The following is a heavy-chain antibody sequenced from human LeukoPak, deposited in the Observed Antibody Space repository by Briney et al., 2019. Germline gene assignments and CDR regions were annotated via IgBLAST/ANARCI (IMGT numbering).Heavy chain of an antibody. CDR3: ARVGSSGWFAGYFDY. J-gene: IGHJ4*02. D-gene: IGHD6-19*01. CDR1: GFTFSSYG. V-gene: IGHV3-30*02. CDR2: IRYDGSNK. Sequence: PGGSLRLSCAASGFTFSSYGMHWVRQAPGKGLEWVAFIRYDGSNKYYADSVKGRFTISRDNSKNTLYLQMNSLRAEDTAVYYCARVGSSGWFAGYFDYWGQGTLVTVSS.